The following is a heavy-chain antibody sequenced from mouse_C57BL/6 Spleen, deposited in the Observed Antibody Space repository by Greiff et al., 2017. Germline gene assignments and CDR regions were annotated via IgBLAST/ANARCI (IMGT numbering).Heavy chain of an antibody. CDR2: IYPGSGST. J-gene: IGHJ2*01. CDR1: GYTFTSYW. Sequence: QVQLQQPGAELVKPGASVKMSCKASGYTFTSYWITWVKQRPGQGLEWIGDIYPGSGSTNYNEKFKSKATRTGDTASSTAYMQLSSLTSEDSAVYYGAREPTTGVATDYFDYWGQGTTLTVSS. D-gene: IGHD1-1*01. V-gene: IGHV1-55*01. CDR3: AREPTTGVATDYFDY.